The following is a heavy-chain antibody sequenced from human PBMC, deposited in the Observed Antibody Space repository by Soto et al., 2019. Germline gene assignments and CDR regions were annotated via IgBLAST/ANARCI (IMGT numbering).Heavy chain of an antibody. CDR1: GYTFTSYG. Sequence: QVQLVQSGAEVKKPGASVKVSCKASGYTFTSYGISWVRQAPGQGLEWMGWISAYNGNTNYAQKLQGRVTMTTDTSTSTAYMELRSVRSDDTAVYYWARDGALGENYYDYGMDVWGQGTTVTVSS. CDR2: ISAYNGNT. CDR3: ARDGALGENYYDYGMDV. V-gene: IGHV1-18*01. D-gene: IGHD3-16*01. J-gene: IGHJ6*02.